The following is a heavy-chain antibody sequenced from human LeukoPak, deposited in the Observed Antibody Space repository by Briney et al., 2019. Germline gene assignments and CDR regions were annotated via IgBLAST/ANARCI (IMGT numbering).Heavy chain of an antibody. J-gene: IGHJ3*02. CDR3: ARQGYYGSGSYYTPLLGAFDI. Sequence: ASVKVSCKASGYTFTSYAMHWVRQAPGQRLEWMGWINAGNGNTKYSQKFQGRVTITRDTSASTAYMELSSLRTEDTAVYYCARQGYYGSGSYYTPLLGAFDIWGQGTMVAVSS. CDR1: GYTFTSYA. V-gene: IGHV1-3*01. CDR2: INAGNGNT. D-gene: IGHD3-10*01.